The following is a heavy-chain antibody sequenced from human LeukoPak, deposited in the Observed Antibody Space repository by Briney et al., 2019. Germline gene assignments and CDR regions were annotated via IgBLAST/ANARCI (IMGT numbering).Heavy chain of an antibody. Sequence: SETLSLTCTVSGGSISSYYWSWTRQPAGKGLEWIGRIYTSGSTNYNPSLKSRATMSVDTSKNQFSLKLSSVTAADTAVYYCARARSGWNERYYFDYWGQGTLVTVSS. CDR2: IYTSGST. D-gene: IGHD6-19*01. CDR3: ARARSGWNERYYFDY. V-gene: IGHV4-4*07. J-gene: IGHJ4*02. CDR1: GGSISSYY.